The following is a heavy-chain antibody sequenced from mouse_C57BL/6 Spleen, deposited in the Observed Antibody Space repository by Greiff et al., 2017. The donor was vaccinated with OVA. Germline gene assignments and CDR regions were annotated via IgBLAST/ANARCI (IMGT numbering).Heavy chain of an antibody. CDR3: ARGVDYGSSYWYFDV. V-gene: IGHV5-4*01. Sequence: EVHLVESGGGLVKPGGSLKLSCAASGFTFSSYAMSWVRQTPEKRLEWVATISDGGSYTYYPDNVKGRFTISRDNAKNNLYLQMSHLKSEDTAMYYCARGVDYGSSYWYFDVWGTGTTVTVSS. CDR1: GFTFSSYA. J-gene: IGHJ1*03. CDR2: ISDGGSYT. D-gene: IGHD1-1*01.